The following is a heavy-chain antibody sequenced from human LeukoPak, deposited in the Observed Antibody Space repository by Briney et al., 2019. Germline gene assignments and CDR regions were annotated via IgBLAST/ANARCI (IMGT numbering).Heavy chain of an antibody. V-gene: IGHV4-34*01. CDR3: ARPMGYYYYHYIDV. J-gene: IGHJ6*03. CDR2: IDYSGNT. D-gene: IGHD3-10*01. Sequence: SETLSLTCAVYGGSLSGLYWNWIRQTPGKGLEWIGEIDYSGNTNYNPSLKSRATISIDTSKNQFSLKVMSVTAADTALYYCARPMGYYYYHYIDVWGKGTMVTVSS. CDR1: GGSLSGLY.